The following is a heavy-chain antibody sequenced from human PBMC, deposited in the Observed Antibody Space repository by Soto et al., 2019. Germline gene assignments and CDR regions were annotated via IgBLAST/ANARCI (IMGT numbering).Heavy chain of an antibody. CDR3: ARSGYNWNDGARGYFDY. CDR2: ISSSGRTI. Sequence: EVQLVESGGGLVQPGGSLRLSCAASGFTFSSYEMNWVRQAPGKGLEWVSYISSSGRTIYYADSVKGRFTISRDNAKTSLYQQMNSLRAEDTAVYYCARSGYNWNDGARGYFDYWGQGTLVTVSS. D-gene: IGHD1-20*01. CDR1: GFTFSSYE. J-gene: IGHJ4*02. V-gene: IGHV3-48*03.